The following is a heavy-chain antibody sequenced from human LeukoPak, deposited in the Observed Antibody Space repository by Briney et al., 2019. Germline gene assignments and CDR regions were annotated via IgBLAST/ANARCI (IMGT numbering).Heavy chain of an antibody. CDR2: IWYDGSNK. CDR3: ARAGPLGYCSGGSCGGDYYGMDV. D-gene: IGHD2-15*01. Sequence: QPGGSLRLSCAASGFTFSSYAMSWVRQAPGKGLEWVAVIWYDGSNKYYADSVKGRFTISRDNSKNTLYLQMNSLRAEDTAVYYCARAGPLGYCSGGSCGGDYYGMDVWGQGTTVTVSS. CDR1: GFTFSSYA. V-gene: IGHV3-33*08. J-gene: IGHJ6*02.